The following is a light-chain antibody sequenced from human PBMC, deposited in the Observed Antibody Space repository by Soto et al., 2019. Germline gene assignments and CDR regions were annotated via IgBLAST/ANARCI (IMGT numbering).Light chain of an antibody. J-gene: IGKJ4*01. V-gene: IGKV3-11*01. Sequence: EIVLTQSPATLSFSPGEGATLSCRASRRLNTYLAWYQQRPGQAPRLLIYEGFNRATGIPDRFSGSGSGTDFDLTISRLEPEDFAVYYCQQGGSFGGGTKVEI. CDR3: QQGGS. CDR1: RRLNTY. CDR2: EGF.